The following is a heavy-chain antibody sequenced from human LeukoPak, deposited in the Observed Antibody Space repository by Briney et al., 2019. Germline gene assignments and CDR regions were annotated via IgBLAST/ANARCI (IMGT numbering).Heavy chain of an antibody. CDR1: GFTFSSYA. CDR2: ISYVGSNK. CDR3: AGHYYYYYGMDV. Sequence: GGSLRLSCAASGFTFSSYAMHWVRQAPGKGREWVAVISYVGSNKYYADSVKGRFTISRDNSKNTLYLQMNSLRAEDTAVYYCAGHYYYYYGMDVWGKGTTVTVSS. V-gene: IGHV3-30*04. J-gene: IGHJ6*04.